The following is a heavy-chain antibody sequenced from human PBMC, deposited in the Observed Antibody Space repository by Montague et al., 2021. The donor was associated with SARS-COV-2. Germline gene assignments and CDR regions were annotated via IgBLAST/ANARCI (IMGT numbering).Heavy chain of an antibody. D-gene: IGHD5-12*01. J-gene: IGHJ4*02. CDR2: NYYSGST. CDR3: ARHESQWRRLYPYYFDY. V-gene: IGHV4-39*01. Sequence: SETLSLTCTVSGGSISNSCYSWVWNRPPPGKELVCNGNNYYSGSTYYNPSLQSRITISVDTSKNQFPLKLSSATAADTAEYYCARHESQWRRLYPYYFDYWGQGTLVAVSS. CDR1: GGSISNSCYS.